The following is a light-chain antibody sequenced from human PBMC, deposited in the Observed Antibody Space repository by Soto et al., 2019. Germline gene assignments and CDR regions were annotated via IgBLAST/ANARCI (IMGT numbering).Light chain of an antibody. CDR1: QSISSW. J-gene: IGKJ2*01. CDR3: QQYNTYPYT. Sequence: DIQMTQSPSTLSASVGDRVTITCRASQSISSWLAWYQQKPGKAPNLLIYDASSLESGVPSRSSGSGSGTEFTLTISSLQPDDFATYYCQQYNTYPYTFGQGTKLEIK. CDR2: DAS. V-gene: IGKV1-5*01.